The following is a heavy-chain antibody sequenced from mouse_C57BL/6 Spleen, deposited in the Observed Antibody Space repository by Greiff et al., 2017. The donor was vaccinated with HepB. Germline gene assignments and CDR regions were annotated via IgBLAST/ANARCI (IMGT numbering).Heavy chain of an antibody. J-gene: IGHJ4*01. Sequence: EVMLVESGEGLVKPGGSLKLSCAASGFTFSSYAMSWVRQTPEKRLEWVAYISSGGDYIYYADTVKGRFTISRDNARNTLYLQMSSLKSEDTAMYYCTREPTPLEAMDYWGQGTSVTVSS. CDR2: ISSGGDYI. D-gene: IGHD5-1*01. CDR1: GFTFSSYA. CDR3: TREPTPLEAMDY. V-gene: IGHV5-9-1*02.